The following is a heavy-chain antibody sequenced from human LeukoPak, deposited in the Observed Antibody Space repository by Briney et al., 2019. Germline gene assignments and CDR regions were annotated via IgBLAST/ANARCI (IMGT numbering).Heavy chain of an antibody. Sequence: PGGSLRLSCAASGFTFSNFAMAWVRQVPEKGLEWVSFIRGGGAGAHYADSVRGRPTISRDNSKNTLYLEMNSLRADDTAVYYCAKASYSYGNDAFDIWGQGTKVTVSS. D-gene: IGHD3-16*02. CDR2: IRGGGAGA. CDR3: AKASYSYGNDAFDI. CDR1: GFTFSNFA. J-gene: IGHJ3*02. V-gene: IGHV3-23*01.